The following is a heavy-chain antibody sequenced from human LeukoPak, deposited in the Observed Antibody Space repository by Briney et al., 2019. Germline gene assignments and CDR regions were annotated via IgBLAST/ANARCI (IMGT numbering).Heavy chain of an antibody. CDR1: GGSFSGYY. CDR3: ARHSGGIAAAGRYYYYYMDV. CDR2: INHSGST. D-gene: IGHD6-13*01. V-gene: IGHV4-34*01. J-gene: IGHJ6*03. Sequence: PSETLSLTCAVYGGSFSGYYWSWIRQPPGKGLEWIGEINHSGSTNYNPSLKSRVTISVDTSKNQFSLKLSSVTAADTAVYYCARHSGGIAAAGRYYYYYMDVWGKGTTVTVSS.